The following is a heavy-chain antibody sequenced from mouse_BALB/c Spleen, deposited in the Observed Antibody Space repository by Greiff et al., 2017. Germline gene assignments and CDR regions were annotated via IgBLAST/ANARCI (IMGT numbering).Heavy chain of an antibody. CDR2: INPYNDGN. V-gene: IGHV1-14*01. CDR3: ARGDTMITTFDY. CDR1: GYTFTSYV. J-gene: IGHJ2*01. Sequence: VQLKESGPELVKPGASVKMSCKASGYTFTSYVMHWVKQKPGQGLEWIGYINPYNDGNKYTEKFKGKATLSSDKSSSTAYMELSSLTSEDAAVYYYARGDTMITTFDYWGQGTTLTVSS. D-gene: IGHD2-4*01.